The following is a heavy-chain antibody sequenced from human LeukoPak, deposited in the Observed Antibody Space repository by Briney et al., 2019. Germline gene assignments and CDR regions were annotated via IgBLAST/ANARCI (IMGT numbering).Heavy chain of an antibody. CDR3: ARGHIVVVVAATGENDY. V-gene: IGHV7-4-1*02. D-gene: IGHD2-15*01. CDR1: GYTFTSYD. J-gene: IGHJ4*02. Sequence: ASVKVSCKASGYTFTSYDINWVRQATGQGLEWMGWINTNTGNPTYAQGFTGRFVFSLDTSVSTAYLQISSLKAEDTAVYYCARGHIVVVVAATGENDYWGQGTLVTVSS. CDR2: INTNTGNP.